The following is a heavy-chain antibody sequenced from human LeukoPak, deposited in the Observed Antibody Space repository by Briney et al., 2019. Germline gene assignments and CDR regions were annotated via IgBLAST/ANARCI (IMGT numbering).Heavy chain of an antibody. J-gene: IGHJ3*02. D-gene: IGHD6-19*01. CDR2: IYYSGST. V-gene: IGHV4-59*08. CDR1: GGSISSYY. CDR3: ARLQWLAHDAFDI. Sequence: PSETLSLTCTVSGGSISSYYWSWIRQPPGKGLEWIGYIYYSGSTNYNPSLKSRVTISVDTSKNQFSLELSSVTAADTAVYYCARLQWLAHDAFDIWGQGTMVTVSS.